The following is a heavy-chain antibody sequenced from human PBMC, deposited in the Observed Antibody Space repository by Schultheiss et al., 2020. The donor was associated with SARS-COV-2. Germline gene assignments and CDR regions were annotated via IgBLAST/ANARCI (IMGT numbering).Heavy chain of an antibody. V-gene: IGHV3-11*04. J-gene: IGHJ4*02. CDR2: ISSSGSAI. CDR3: ARVWFGYVMN. CDR1: GFTFSDYY. D-gene: IGHD3-10*01. Sequence: GGSLRLSCAASGFTFSDYYMIWVRQAPGKGLEWVSYISSSGSAIYYADSVKGRFTISRDNAKNSLYMQVNSLRAEDTAVYYCARVWFGYVMNWGQGTLVTVSS.